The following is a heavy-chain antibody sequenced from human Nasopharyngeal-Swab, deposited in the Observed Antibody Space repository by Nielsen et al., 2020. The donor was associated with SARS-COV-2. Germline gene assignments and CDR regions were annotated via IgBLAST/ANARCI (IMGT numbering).Heavy chain of an antibody. CDR3: ARGLGGAAAGTDY. V-gene: IGHV3-33*01. CDR1: GFTFSSYG. CDR2: IWYVGSNK. J-gene: IGHJ4*02. Sequence: GGSLRLSCAASGFTFSSYGMHWVRQAPGKGLEWVAVIWYVGSNKYYADSVKGRFTISRDNSKNTLYLQMNSLRAEDTAVYYCARGLGGAAAGTDYWGQGTLVTVSS. D-gene: IGHD6-13*01.